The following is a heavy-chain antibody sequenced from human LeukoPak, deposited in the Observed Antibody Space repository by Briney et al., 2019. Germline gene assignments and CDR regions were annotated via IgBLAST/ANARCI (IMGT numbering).Heavy chain of an antibody. V-gene: IGHV4-61*02. CDR3: AREVTDYDILPGYYNTGEPHYYYYGMDV. J-gene: IGHJ6*02. D-gene: IGHD3-9*01. CDR2: NCTSGST. CDR1: GGSISSGSYY. Sequence: SQTLSLTCTVSGGSISSGSYYWIWIRQPAGKGLEWIGRNCTSGSTNYNPSLKSRVTISVDTSQNQFSLKPVSVTDADTAVYYCAREVTDYDILPGYYNTGEPHYYYYGMDVWGQGTTVTVSS.